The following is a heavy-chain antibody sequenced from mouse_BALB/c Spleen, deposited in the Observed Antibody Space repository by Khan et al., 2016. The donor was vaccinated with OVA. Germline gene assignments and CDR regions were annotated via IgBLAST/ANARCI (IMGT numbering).Heavy chain of an antibody. V-gene: IGHV5-6-5*01. CDR3: AREAYRYDGYYFDY. D-gene: IGHD2-14*01. CDR1: GFTFSSYA. Sequence: EVELVESGGGSVKPGGSPKLSCAVSGFTFSSYAMSWVRQTLEKRLEWVASISSGGSNYYPDSVKGRITTSRDNARNILYLQMSSLRSEDMAMYYCAREAYRYDGYYFDYWGQGTTLTVSS. CDR2: ISSGGSN. J-gene: IGHJ2*01.